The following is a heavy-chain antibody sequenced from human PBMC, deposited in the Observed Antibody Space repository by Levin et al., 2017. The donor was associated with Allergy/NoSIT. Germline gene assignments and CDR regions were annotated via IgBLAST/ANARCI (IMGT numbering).Heavy chain of an antibody. CDR3: YDWGGDY. V-gene: IGHV3-21*01. CDR1: GFTFSSYS. Sequence: ETLSLTCAASGFTFSSYSMNWVRQAPGKGLEWVSSISSSSSYIYYADSVKGRFTISRDNAKNSLYLQMNSLRAEDTAVYYCYDWGGDYWGQGTLVTVSS. D-gene: IGHD3-16*01. J-gene: IGHJ4*02. CDR2: ISSSSSYI.